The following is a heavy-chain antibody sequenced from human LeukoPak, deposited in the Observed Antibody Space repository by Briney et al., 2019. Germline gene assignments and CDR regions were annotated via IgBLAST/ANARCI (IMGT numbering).Heavy chain of an antibody. J-gene: IGHJ4*02. Sequence: GGSLRLSCVASGFAFGSNYTSWVRQAPGKGLEWVSLIYSGGAIRYADSVKGRFTISRDSSKNTLFLQMNDLTVEDTARYYCARRPGNWGQGILVTVSS. V-gene: IGHV3-53*01. CDR2: IYSGGAI. CDR3: ARRPGN. CDR1: GFAFGSNY. D-gene: IGHD1-14*01.